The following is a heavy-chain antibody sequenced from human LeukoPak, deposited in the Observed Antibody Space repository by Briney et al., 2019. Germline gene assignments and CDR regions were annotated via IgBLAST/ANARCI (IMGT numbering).Heavy chain of an antibody. V-gene: IGHV3-30*02. Sequence: GGSLRLSCAASGLTVSSNSMRWVRQAPGKGLEWVAFIRYDGSNKYYADSVKGRFTISRDNSKNTLYLQMNSLRAEDTAVYYCAKDKLVVRGETYYYYMDVWGKGTTVTVSS. J-gene: IGHJ6*03. CDR3: AKDKLVVRGETYYYYMDV. CDR1: GLTVSSNS. CDR2: IRYDGSNK. D-gene: IGHD3-10*01.